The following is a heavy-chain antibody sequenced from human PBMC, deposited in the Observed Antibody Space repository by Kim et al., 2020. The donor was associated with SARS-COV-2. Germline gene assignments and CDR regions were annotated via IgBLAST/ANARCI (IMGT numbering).Heavy chain of an antibody. CDR2: MNPNSGNT. Sequence: ASVKVSCKASGYTFTSYDINWVRQATGQGLEWMGWMNPNSGNTGYAQKFQGRVTMTRNTSISTAYMELSSLRSEDTAVYYCARAKLVQGIFYYYYYMDVWQRDHGHRLL. J-gene: IGHJ6*03. CDR1: GYTFTSYD. V-gene: IGHV1-8*01. CDR3: ARAKLVQGIFYYYYYMDV. D-gene: IGHD3-10*01.